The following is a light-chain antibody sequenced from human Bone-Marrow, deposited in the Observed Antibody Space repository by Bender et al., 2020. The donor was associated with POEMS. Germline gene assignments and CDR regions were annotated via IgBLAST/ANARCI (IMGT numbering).Light chain of an antibody. CDR1: ISDIGKYDL. CDR3: CSYAGNTV. V-gene: IGLV2-23*01. CDR2: EAS. J-gene: IGLJ1*01. Sequence: QSALTQPASVSGSPGQSITISCTGDISDIGKYDLLSWYQQYPGKVPKLIIYEASKRPSGVSNRFSGSKSGNTASLTISGLQPEDEAEYYFCSYAGNTVFGSGTRVTVL.